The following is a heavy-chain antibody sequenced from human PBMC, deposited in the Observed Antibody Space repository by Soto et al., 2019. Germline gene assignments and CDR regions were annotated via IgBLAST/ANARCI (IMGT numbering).Heavy chain of an antibody. CDR3: ARDGSGIERYFDWLLGYFDY. D-gene: IGHD3-9*01. Sequence: GGSLRLSCVASGFTFSSYAMHWVRQAPGKGLEWVAVISYDGSNKYYADSVKGRFTISRDNSKNTLYLQMNSLRAEDTAVYYCARDGSGIERYFDWLLGYFDYWGQGTLVTVSS. CDR1: GFTFSSYA. CDR2: ISYDGSNK. V-gene: IGHV3-30*01. J-gene: IGHJ4*02.